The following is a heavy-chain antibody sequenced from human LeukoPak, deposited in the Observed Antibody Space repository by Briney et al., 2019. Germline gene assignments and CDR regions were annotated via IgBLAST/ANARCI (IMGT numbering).Heavy chain of an antibody. CDR3: VRATAAGSGRAFDY. Sequence: SETLSLTCAVYGESISDYYWTWIRQFPGKGLEWIGEIHHSKGTNYNPSPKSRLTMSVDRSKNQFSLKLSSVTAADTAIYYCVRATAAGSGRAFDYWAQGSLVPVSS. CDR2: IHHSKGT. CDR1: GESISDYY. J-gene: IGHJ4*02. V-gene: IGHV4-34*01. D-gene: IGHD3-10*01.